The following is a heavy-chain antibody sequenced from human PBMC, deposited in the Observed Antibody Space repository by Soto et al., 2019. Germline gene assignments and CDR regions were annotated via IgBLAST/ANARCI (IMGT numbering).Heavy chain of an antibody. V-gene: IGHV4-34*01. D-gene: IGHD6-6*01. J-gene: IGHJ6*02. CDR2: INHSGTT. Sequence: QVQLQQWGAGLLKPSETLSLTCAVYGGSFSGHYWSWILQPPGKGLEWIGEINHSGTTNYNPSLKSRVSMSVDTSKSQFALRLSSVTAADTAVYYCARKSSLAARGLFRYNYYGMDVWGQGTTVTVSS. CDR1: GGSFSGHY. CDR3: ARKSSLAARGLFRYNYYGMDV.